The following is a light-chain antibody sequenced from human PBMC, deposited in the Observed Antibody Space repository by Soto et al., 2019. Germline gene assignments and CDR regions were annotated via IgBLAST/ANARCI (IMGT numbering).Light chain of an antibody. Sequence: EIVLTQSPGTLSLSPGEGATLSCRASQSVYVNLAWYQQKPGQSPRLLIYGASTRSTDIPDRFSGSGSDTDFALTISRLEPEDFAVYYCQPYSGSPFTFGPGTKVNIK. V-gene: IGKV3-20*01. CDR3: QPYSGSPFT. CDR1: QSVYVN. J-gene: IGKJ3*01. CDR2: GAS.